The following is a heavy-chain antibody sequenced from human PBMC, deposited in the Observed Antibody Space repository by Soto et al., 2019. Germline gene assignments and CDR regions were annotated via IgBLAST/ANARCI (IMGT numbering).Heavy chain of an antibody. Sequence: QVQLQQWGAGLLKPSETLSLTCAVYGGSFGGYYWSWIRQSPGKGLEWLGEISHSGSTDYNPSLKSRVTIAIDTSKNQFSLNLTSVTAADTAVYYCARGPSITMMLVVITNGGWFDPWGQGTLVTVSS. CDR2: ISHSGST. V-gene: IGHV4-34*01. CDR1: GGSFGGYY. CDR3: ARGPSITMMLVVITNGGWFDP. J-gene: IGHJ5*02. D-gene: IGHD3-22*01.